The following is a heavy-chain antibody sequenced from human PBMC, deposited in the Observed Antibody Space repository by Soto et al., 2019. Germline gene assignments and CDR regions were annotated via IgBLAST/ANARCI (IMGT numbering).Heavy chain of an antibody. V-gene: IGHV4-61*01. D-gene: IGHD4-17*01. Sequence: QVQLQESGPGLVKPSETLSLTCTVSGGSVSSGSYYWSWIRQPPGKGLEWIGYIYYSGSTNYNPSLKSRVTISVDTSKNQFSLKLSSVTAADTAVYYCARLTVTTDWYFDLWGRSTLVTVSS. J-gene: IGHJ2*01. CDR1: GGSVSSGSYY. CDR3: ARLTVTTDWYFDL. CDR2: IYYSGST.